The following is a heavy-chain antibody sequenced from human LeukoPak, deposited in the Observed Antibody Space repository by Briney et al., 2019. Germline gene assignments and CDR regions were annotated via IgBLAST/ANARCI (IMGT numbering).Heavy chain of an antibody. CDR3: ARDHYDILTGPHYYFDY. V-gene: IGHV3-23*01. Sequence: GGSLRLSCAASGFTFSSYAMSWVRQAPGKGLERVSTISGSGGSTYYADSVKGRFTISRDNSKNTLYLQMNTLRAEDTAVYYCARDHYDILTGPHYYFDYWGQGTLVTVSS. D-gene: IGHD3-9*01. CDR1: GFTFSSYA. J-gene: IGHJ4*02. CDR2: ISGSGGST.